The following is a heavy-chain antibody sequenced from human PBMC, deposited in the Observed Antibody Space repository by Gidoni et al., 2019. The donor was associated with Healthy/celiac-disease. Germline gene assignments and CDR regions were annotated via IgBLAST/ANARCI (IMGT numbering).Heavy chain of an antibody. J-gene: IGHJ4*02. V-gene: IGHV4-59*01. CDR1: GASISSYY. D-gene: IGHD3-22*01. CDR2: IYYSGST. Sequence: QVQLQESGPGLVKPSETLSLTCTVSGASISSYYWSWTRQPPGKELEWIVYIYYSGSTNYNPSHKSRVTISVDTSKNQFSLKLSSVTAADTAVYYCARGNYDSSGYKYYFDYWGQGTLVTVSS. CDR3: ARGNYDSSGYKYYFDY.